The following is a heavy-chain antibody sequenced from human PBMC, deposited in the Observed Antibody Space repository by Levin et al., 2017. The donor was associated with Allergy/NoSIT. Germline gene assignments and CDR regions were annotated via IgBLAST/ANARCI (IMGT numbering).Heavy chain of an antibody. CDR3: ANHPGNVVVPAAIGRFDP. Sequence: ASVKVSCAASGFTFSSYAMSWVRQAPGKGLEWVSAISGSGGSTYYADSVKGRFTIPRDNSKNTLYLQMNSLRAEDTAVYYCANHPGNVVVPAAIGRFDPWGQGTLVTVSS. D-gene: IGHD2-2*02. V-gene: IGHV3-23*01. CDR1: GFTFSSYA. J-gene: IGHJ5*02. CDR2: ISGSGGST.